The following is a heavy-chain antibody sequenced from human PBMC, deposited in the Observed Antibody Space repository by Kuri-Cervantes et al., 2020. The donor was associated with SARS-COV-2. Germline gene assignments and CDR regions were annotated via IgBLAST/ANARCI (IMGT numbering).Heavy chain of an antibody. V-gene: IGHV1-2*02. CDR1: GYTFTGYY. J-gene: IGHJ6*02. D-gene: IGHD3-22*01. CDR2: INPNSGGT. Sequence: ASVKVSCKASGYTFTGYYMHRVRQAPGQGLEWMGWINPNSGGTNYAQKLQGRVTMTTDTSTSTAYMELRSLRSDDTAVYYCARDRPTYYYDSSGYYYTRYYYYGMDVWGQGTTVTVSS. CDR3: ARDRPTYYYDSSGYYYTRYYYYGMDV.